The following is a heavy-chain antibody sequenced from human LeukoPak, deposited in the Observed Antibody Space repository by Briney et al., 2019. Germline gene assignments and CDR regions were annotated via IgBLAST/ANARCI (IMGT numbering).Heavy chain of an antibody. D-gene: IGHD6-13*01. CDR3: AKIHRYSSSTGGSFDY. CDR1: GFTFSSYG. Sequence: GGSLRLSCAASGFTFSSYGMHWVRQAPGKGLEWVAVISYDGSNKYYADSVKGRFTISRDNSKNTPYLQMNSLRAEDMAVYYCAKIHRYSSSTGGSFDYWGQGTLVTVSS. J-gene: IGHJ4*02. CDR2: ISYDGSNK. V-gene: IGHV3-30*18.